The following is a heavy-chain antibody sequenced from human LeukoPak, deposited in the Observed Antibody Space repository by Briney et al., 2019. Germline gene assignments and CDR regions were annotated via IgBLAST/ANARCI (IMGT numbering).Heavy chain of an antibody. D-gene: IGHD2-2*02. Sequence: PSETLSLTCTVSGGSISSGDYYWSWIRQPPGKGLEWIGYIYYSGSTYYNPSLKSRVTISVDTSKNQFSLKLSSVTAADTAVYYCAREGNQLPYDNWFDPWGQGTLVTVSS. V-gene: IGHV4-30-4*01. CDR2: IYYSGST. CDR3: AREGNQLPYDNWFDP. J-gene: IGHJ5*02. CDR1: GGSISSGDYY.